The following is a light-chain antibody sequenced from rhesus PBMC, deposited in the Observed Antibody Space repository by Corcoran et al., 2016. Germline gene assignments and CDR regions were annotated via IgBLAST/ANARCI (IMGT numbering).Light chain of an antibody. CDR1: QSISSW. CDR2: KAS. V-gene: IGKV1-22*01. CDR3: LQYSSSPALT. Sequence: DIQMTQSPSSLSASVGDTVTITCRASQSISSWLDRYQQKPGKAPNHLIYKASSLESGVPSRVSGRGSGQDVTLTISSLLPEDFATYYWLQYSSSPALTFGGGTKVEIK. J-gene: IGKJ4*01.